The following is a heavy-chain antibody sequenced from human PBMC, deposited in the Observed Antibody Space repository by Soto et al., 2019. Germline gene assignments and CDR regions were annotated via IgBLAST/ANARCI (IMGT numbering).Heavy chain of an antibody. Sequence: QITLKESGPTLVKPTQTLTLTCTFSGFSLSTSGVGVGWIRQPPGKALEWLALIYWNDDKRYSPSLKSRLTITKDTSKNPVVLTMTNMDPVDTATYYCAHYGDYYYGMDVWGQGTTVTVSS. CDR3: AHYGDYYYGMDV. J-gene: IGHJ6*02. V-gene: IGHV2-5*01. CDR2: IYWNDDK. CDR1: GFSLSTSGVG. D-gene: IGHD4-17*01.